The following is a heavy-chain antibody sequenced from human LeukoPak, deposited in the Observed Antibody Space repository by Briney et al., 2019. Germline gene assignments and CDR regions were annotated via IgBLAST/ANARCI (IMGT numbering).Heavy chain of an antibody. D-gene: IGHD5-12*01. CDR3: ARGIVATRSPDY. CDR1: GGSFSGYY. J-gene: IGHJ4*02. V-gene: IGHV4-34*01. Sequence: SETLSLTCAVYGGSFSGYYWSWIRQPPGKGLEWIGEINHSGSTNYNPSLKSRVTISVDTSKNQFSLKLSSVTAADTAVYYCARGIVATRSPDYWGQGTLVTVSS. CDR2: INHSGST.